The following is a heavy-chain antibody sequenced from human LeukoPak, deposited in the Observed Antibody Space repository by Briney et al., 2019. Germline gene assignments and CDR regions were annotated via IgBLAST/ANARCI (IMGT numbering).Heavy chain of an antibody. J-gene: IGHJ4*02. D-gene: IGHD3-22*01. CDR1: GGSISSYY. Sequence: SETLSLTCTISGGSISSYYWSWIRQPPGKGLEWIGYIYYTGSTNHNPSLKSRVTISVDTSKNQFSLKLSSVTAADTAVYYCASSSYYYDSSGHFDYWGQGTLVTVSS. CDR2: IYYTGST. V-gene: IGHV4-59*12. CDR3: ASSSYYYDSSGHFDY.